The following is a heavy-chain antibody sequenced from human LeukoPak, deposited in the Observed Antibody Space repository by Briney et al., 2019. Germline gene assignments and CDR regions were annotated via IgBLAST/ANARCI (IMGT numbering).Heavy chain of an antibody. Sequence: SGPALVKPTQTLTLTCTFSGFSLSTSGMRVSWIRQPPGKALEWLARIDWDDDKFYSTSLKTRFTISKDTSKNQVVLTMTNMDPVDTATYYCARMTVFSVFDSWGQGTLVTVSS. J-gene: IGHJ4*02. CDR3: ARMTVFSVFDS. CDR1: GFSLSTSGMR. D-gene: IGHD3-9*01. CDR2: IDWDDDK. V-gene: IGHV2-70*04.